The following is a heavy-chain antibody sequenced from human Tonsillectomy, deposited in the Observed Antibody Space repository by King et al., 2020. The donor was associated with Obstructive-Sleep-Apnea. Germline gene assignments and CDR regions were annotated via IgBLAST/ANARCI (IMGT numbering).Heavy chain of an antibody. CDR2: SSYDGTKQ. D-gene: IGHD2-15*01. J-gene: IGHJ4*02. CDR1: GFTFSNFA. V-gene: IGHV3-30*04. Sequence: VQLVESGGGVVQPGKSLRLSCAASGFTFSNFAMHWVRQAPGKGLEWVAVSSYDGTKQSYADSVKGRFTISRDSSKETLYLQMDSLRLEDTAVYYCAGTGSWIVEVAATHYYFDFWGQGTLVTVSS. CDR3: AGTGSWIVEVAATHYYFDF.